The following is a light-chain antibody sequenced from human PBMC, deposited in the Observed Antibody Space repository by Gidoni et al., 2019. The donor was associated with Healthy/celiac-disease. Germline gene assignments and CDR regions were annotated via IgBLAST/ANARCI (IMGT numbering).Light chain of an antibody. CDR2: GNS. CDR1: SSNIGAGYD. V-gene: IGLV1-40*01. Sequence: QSVLTQPPSVSGAPGQRVTITCTGSSSNIGAGYDVPWYQQLPGTAPKLLIYGNSHRPSGVPDLFSGSKSGTSASLAITGLQAEDEADYYCQSYDSSLNVFGTGTKVTVL. CDR3: QSYDSSLNV. J-gene: IGLJ1*01.